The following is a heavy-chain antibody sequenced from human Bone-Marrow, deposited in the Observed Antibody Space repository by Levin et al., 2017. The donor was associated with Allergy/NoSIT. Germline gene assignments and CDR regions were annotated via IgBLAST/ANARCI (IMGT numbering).Heavy chain of an antibody. J-gene: IGHJ4*02. CDR2: IYPGDSDI. CDR1: GYSFTSYW. D-gene: IGHD1-14*01. V-gene: IGHV5-51*01. CDR3: ARGSVSSPEPGWADY. Sequence: KVSCKGSGYSFTSYWIGWVRQMPGKGLEWMGIIYPGDSDIRYSPSFQGQVTISADKSISTAYLQWSSLKASDTAMYYCARGSVSSPEPGWADYWGQGTLVTVSS.